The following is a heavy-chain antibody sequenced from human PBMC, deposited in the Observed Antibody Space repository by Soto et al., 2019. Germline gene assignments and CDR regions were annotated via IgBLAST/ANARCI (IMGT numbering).Heavy chain of an antibody. CDR2: ISGPGTTT. V-gene: IGHV3-11*01. J-gene: IGHJ4*02. CDR1: GFTFSDYY. CDR3: ARVGFASAWYRQYYFDY. D-gene: IGHD6-19*01. Sequence: XVSLLLSCVASGFTFSDYYMDWIRQAPGKGLEWVSYISGPGTTTHYADSVKGRFTISRDNAKNSLYLQMDSLRAEDTAVYYCARVGFASAWYRQYYFDYWGQGALVTVSS.